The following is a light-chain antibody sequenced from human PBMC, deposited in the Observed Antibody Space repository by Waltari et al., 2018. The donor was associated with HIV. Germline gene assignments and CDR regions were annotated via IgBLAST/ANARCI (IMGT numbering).Light chain of an antibody. CDR3: QQYYSVPYT. CDR1: RNLLYSSNNKSY. V-gene: IGKV4-1*01. J-gene: IGKJ2*01. CDR2: WAS. Sequence: MVIHSPHSLAVSMGGRAALNSKPGRNLLYSSNNKSYLAWYQQKAGQRPKLLIYWASTRESGVPDRFSGSGSGTDFTLTISSLQAEDVAVYYCQQYYSVPYTFGQGTKLEIK.